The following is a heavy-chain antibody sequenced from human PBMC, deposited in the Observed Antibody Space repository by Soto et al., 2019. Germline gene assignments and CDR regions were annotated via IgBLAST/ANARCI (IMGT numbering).Heavy chain of an antibody. J-gene: IGHJ6*01. CDR2: MSYDGSNE. CDR1: RFTFSIYA. V-gene: IGHV3-30-3*01. CDR3: ARDLPRNDYVRNHYYGIDV. Sequence: QVQLVESGGGVVQPGRSLRLSCVASRFTFSIYAMHWVRRAPGKGLEWVAVMSYDGSNEYYADSVKGRFTVSRDNSKNTLYLQMNSLRTEDTAVYYCARDLPRNDYVRNHYYGIDVWGQGTTVTVSS. D-gene: IGHD3-10*02.